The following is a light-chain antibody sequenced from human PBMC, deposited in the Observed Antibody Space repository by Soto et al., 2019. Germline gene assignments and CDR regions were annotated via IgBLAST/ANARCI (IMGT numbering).Light chain of an antibody. CDR3: QQYGTSPTT. J-gene: IGKJ1*01. Sequence: EIVMTQSPATLSLSPGERATLSCRASQTVLNNYLTWYQQKPGQAPRRLIFGASFRATGIPDRFSGSGSGTDFTLTISRLEPEDSAVYYCQQYGTSPTTFGQGTKVDNK. CDR2: GAS. CDR1: QTVLNNY. V-gene: IGKV3-20*01.